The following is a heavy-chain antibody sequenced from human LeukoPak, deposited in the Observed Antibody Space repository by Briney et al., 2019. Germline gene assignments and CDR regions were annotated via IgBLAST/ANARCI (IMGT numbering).Heavy chain of an antibody. Sequence: PGGSLRLSCAASVFTFSNYAMAWVRQAPGKGLDWVSGISGSAGSTYYADSVKGRFTISIDNSKNTLYLQINNLRAKGGAVSYLAKDKYGPNINHSFDPWGQGTLVTVSS. CDR2: ISGSAGST. CDR3: AKDKYGPNINHSFDP. CDR1: VFTFSNYA. D-gene: IGHD1-14*01. V-gene: IGHV3-23*01. J-gene: IGHJ5*02.